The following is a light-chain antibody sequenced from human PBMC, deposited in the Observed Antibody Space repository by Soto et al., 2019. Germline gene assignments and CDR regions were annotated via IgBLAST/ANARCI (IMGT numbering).Light chain of an antibody. V-gene: IGKV3-11*01. CDR1: QYINTR. J-gene: IGKJ5*01. CDR2: DAS. Sequence: EIVLTQSPATLSSFPGDRVTLSCRASQYINTRLAWYQQKPGQAPRLLIYDASNRDTGIPARFSGSGSGTDFTLTISRLEPDDFEVYYCQQRADWPITFGQGTRLEIK. CDR3: QQRADWPIT.